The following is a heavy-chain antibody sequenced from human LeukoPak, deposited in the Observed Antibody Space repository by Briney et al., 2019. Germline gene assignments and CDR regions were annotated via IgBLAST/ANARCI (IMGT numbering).Heavy chain of an antibody. CDR1: EFTFSSYW. D-gene: IGHD1-26*01. V-gene: IGHV3-7*01. CDR2: IKVDGSET. CDR3: AREIPRGAVTLDY. J-gene: IGHJ4*02. Sequence: GGSLRLSCAASEFTFSSYWMSWVRQAPGKRLEWVANIKVDGSETYYGDSVKGRFTISRDNAKNSLYLQMDSLRAEDTAVYYCAREIPRGAVTLDYWGQGTLVTVSS.